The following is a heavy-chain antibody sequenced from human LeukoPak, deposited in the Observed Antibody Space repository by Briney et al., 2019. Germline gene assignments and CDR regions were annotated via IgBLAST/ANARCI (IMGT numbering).Heavy chain of an antibody. D-gene: IGHD5-12*01. CDR2: IYSGGST. CDR3: ARVGGGYDFGY. J-gene: IGHJ4*02. Sequence: PGGSLSLSCAASGFTFSSYSMNWVRQAPGKGLEWVSVIYSGGSTYYADSVKGRFTISRDNSKNTLYLQMNSLRAEDTAVYYCARVGGGYDFGYWGQGSLVTVSS. V-gene: IGHV3-53*01. CDR1: GFTFSSYS.